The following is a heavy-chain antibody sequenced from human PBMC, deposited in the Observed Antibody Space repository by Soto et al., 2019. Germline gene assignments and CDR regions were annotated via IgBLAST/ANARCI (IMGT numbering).Heavy chain of an antibody. D-gene: IGHD6-19*01. CDR1: GYTFSSYG. CDR2: IIPILGIA. V-gene: IGHV1-69*04. CDR3: ARDSGYSSGWYGVYFQH. Sequence: ASVKVSCKASGYTFSSYGISWVRQAPGQGLEWMGRIIPILGIANYAQKFQGRVTITADKSTSTAYMELSSLRSEDTAVYYCARDSGYSSGWYGVYFQHWG. J-gene: IGHJ1*01.